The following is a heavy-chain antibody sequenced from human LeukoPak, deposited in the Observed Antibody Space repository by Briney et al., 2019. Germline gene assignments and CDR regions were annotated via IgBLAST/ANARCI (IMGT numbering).Heavy chain of an antibody. CDR3: AGGGSDFWSGYLDY. CDR2: IKQDGSEK. CDR1: GFTFSSYW. D-gene: IGHD3-3*01. V-gene: IGHV3-7*01. Sequence: PGGSLRLSCAASGFTFSSYWMSWVRQAPGKGLEWVANIKQDGSEKYYVDSVKGRFTISRDNAKNSLYLQMNSLRAEDTAVYYCAGGGSDFWSGYLDYWGQGTLVTVSS. J-gene: IGHJ4*02.